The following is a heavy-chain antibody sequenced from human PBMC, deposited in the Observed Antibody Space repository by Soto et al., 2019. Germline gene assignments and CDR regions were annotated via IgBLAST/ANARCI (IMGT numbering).Heavy chain of an antibody. CDR1: GFTFSSYA. Sequence: EVQLLESGGGLVQPGGPLRLSCAASGFTFSSYAMSWVRQAPGKGLEWVSAISGSGGSTYYADSVKGRFTISRDNSKNTLYLQMNSLRAEDTAVYYCAKEGGDGDNDWYYYGMDVWGQGTTVTVSS. V-gene: IGHV3-23*01. J-gene: IGHJ6*02. CDR3: AKEGGDGDNDWYYYGMDV. CDR2: ISGSGGST. D-gene: IGHD4-17*01.